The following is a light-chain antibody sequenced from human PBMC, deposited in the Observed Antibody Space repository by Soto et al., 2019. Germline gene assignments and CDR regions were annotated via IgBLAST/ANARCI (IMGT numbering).Light chain of an antibody. CDR2: GAY. V-gene: IGKV3D-20*02. J-gene: IGKJ5*01. Sequence: EIVSTQSPATLSLSPGYRATSSCMATQSVSSSYLAWYQQKPGQAHRLLIYGAYSRATGIPHRFSGRGSGTDFTLTISRLEPEDFAVYYCQQRNNWPPDTFGHGTRLEIK. CDR3: QQRNNWPPDT. CDR1: QSVSSSY.